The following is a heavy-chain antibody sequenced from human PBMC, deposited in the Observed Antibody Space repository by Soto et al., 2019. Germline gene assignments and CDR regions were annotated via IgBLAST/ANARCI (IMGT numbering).Heavy chain of an antibody. CDR2: IRFDGSNI. J-gene: IGHJ4*02. D-gene: IGHD3-10*02. Sequence: QVQMVESGGGVVQPGGSLRLSCAVSESIFRGYGMHWVRQAPGKGLEWVVIIRFDGSNIHYADYVMGRFTISRDNSKNMLYLEMNNLRVEDTAVYYCARDGVGVTTFWGFLDYWGQGTLVTVSA. CDR3: ARDGVGVTTFWGFLDY. CDR1: ESIFRGYG. V-gene: IGHV3-33*01.